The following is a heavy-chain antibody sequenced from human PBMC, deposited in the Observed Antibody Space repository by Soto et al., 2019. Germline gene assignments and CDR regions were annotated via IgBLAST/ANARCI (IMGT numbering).Heavy chain of an antibody. J-gene: IGHJ6*02. V-gene: IGHV3-33*08. CDR1: GFSFSSNS. D-gene: IGHD4-4*01. Sequence: QSGGSLRLSCNASGFSFSSNSMGWLRRAPGKGLEWVAVIWYDGSNKYYADSVKGRFTISRDNSKNTLYLQMDSLRAEDTAVYYCARGRYSNYGYYYYYGMDVWGQGTTVTVSS. CDR3: ARGRYSNYGYYYYYGMDV. CDR2: IWYDGSNK.